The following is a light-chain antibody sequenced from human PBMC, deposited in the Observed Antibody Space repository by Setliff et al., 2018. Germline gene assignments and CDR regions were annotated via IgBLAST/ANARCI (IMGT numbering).Light chain of an antibody. CDR3: FLSYYGTVV. J-gene: IGLJ2*01. V-gene: IGLV7-46*01. CDR2: DTS. Sequence: VVTQEPSLTVSPGGTVTLTCGSSSGAVTNGHYPYWFQQRPGQAPTTLIYDTSNKYSWTPARFSGSLLGGKAALTLSGAQPEDEADYFCFLSYYGTVVFGGGTQLTVL. CDR1: SGAVTNGHY.